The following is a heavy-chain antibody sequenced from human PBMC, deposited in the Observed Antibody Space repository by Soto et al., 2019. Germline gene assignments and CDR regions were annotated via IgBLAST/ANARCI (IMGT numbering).Heavy chain of an antibody. V-gene: IGHV4-39*01. CDR1: GVSVSSRPYY. J-gene: IGHJ4*02. CDR2: IYYSGST. Sequence: QLQLQESGPGLVKPSDTLSLTCTVSGVSVSSRPYYWGWIRQPPGKGLEWIGRIYYSGSTHYNPSLKSRVNISVDTSKTHFSLKLSSVTAADTAVYYCAPCRGFRDYVDYWGQGTLVTVFS. CDR3: APCRGFRDYVDY. D-gene: IGHD2-15*01.